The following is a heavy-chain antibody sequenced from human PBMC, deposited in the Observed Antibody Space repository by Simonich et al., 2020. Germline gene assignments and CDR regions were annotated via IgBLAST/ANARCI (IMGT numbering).Heavy chain of an antibody. V-gene: IGHV3-9*01. D-gene: IGHD6-13*01. CDR1: GFTFYDYA. Sequence: EVQLVESGGGLVQPGSSLRRSFAAFGFTFYDYAMNWVRQAPGKGLDWASSISWKRGSIGYADPVKGRLTISRDNAKNYLYLQMNSLRAEDTALYYCAKDVAAAGTEYFQHWGQGTLVTVSS. CDR3: AKDVAAAGTEYFQH. J-gene: IGHJ1*01. CDR2: ISWKRGSI.